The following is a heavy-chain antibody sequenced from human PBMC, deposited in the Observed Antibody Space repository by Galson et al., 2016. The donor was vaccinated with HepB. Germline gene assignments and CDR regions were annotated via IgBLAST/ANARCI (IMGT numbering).Heavy chain of an antibody. D-gene: IGHD3-22*01. CDR2: IIPILGLE. Sequence: SVKVSCKASGGTFSSYSINWVRQAPGQGLEWMGRIIPILGLENYAKNFQGRVTITADKSTRTAYMELSSLRSEDTAVYFCARERVHHFDSNGYHDAFDIWGQGTMVTISS. CDR3: ARERVHHFDSNGYHDAFDI. V-gene: IGHV1-69*04. CDR1: GGTFSSYS. J-gene: IGHJ3*02.